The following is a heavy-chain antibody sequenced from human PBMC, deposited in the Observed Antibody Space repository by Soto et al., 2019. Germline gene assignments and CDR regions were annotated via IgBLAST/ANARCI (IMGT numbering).Heavy chain of an antibody. CDR2: IDPSGGIT. J-gene: IGHJ4*02. CDR3: ARDRPSNSYYFDY. CDR1: GYSFTNFH. V-gene: IGHV1-46*03. D-gene: IGHD4-4*01. Sequence: ASVKVSCKASGYSFTNFHIHWVRQAPGQGLEWMGMIDPSGGITRDAQRLQGRITMTRDTSTSTVYMELSSLRSEDTAVYYCARDRPSNSYYFDYWGQGTLVTVPS.